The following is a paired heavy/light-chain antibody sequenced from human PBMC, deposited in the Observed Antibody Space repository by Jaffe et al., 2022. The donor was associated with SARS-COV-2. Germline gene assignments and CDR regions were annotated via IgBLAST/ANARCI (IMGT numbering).Light chain of an antibody. J-gene: IGLJ3*02. Sequence: QTVVTQEPSLTVSPGGTVTLTCASSTGAVTSGYHPNWFQQKPGQAPRALIYSTSNKHSWTPARFSGSLLGGKAALTLSGVQPEDEAEYYCLLHFGDPQPWVFGGGTKLTVL. CDR2: STS. CDR3: LLHFGDPQPWV. CDR1: TGAVTSGYH. V-gene: IGLV7-43*01.
Heavy chain of an antibody. CDR3: ARLNGGG. D-gene: IGHD7-27*01. V-gene: IGHV4-59*08. J-gene: IGHJ4*02. CDR1: GDSFNTYY. CDR2: INYSGST. Sequence: QVQLQESGPGLVKPSETLSLTCTVSGDSFNTYYWSWIRQPPGRGLEWIGYINYSGSTSYNPSLKSRVTISVDMSKNQFSLKLSSVTAADTAVYYCARLNGGGWGQGSLVTVSS.